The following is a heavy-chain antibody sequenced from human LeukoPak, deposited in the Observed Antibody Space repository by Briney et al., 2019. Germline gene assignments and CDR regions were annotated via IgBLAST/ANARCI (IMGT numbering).Heavy chain of an antibody. CDR3: ARVVELSRSDYYDSLNYYYMDV. D-gene: IGHD3-22*01. CDR2: IYYSGST. CDR1: GGSISSYY. J-gene: IGHJ6*03. V-gene: IGHV4-59*01. Sequence: SETLSLTCTVSGGSISSYYWSWIRQPPGKGLEWIGYIYYSGSTNYNPSLKSRVTISVDTSKNQFSLKLSSVTAADTAVYYCARVVELSRSDYYDSLNYYYMDVWGKGTTVTVSS.